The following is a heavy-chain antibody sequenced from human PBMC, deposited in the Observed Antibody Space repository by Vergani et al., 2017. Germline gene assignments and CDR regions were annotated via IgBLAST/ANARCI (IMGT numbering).Heavy chain of an antibody. Sequence: QVQLQESGPGLVKPSETLSLTCTVSGYSISRGYYWGWIRQPPGKGLEWIGSIYHSGSTYYNPSLKSRVTISVDTSKNQFSLKLSSVTAADTAVYYCARGGDNIAFDIWGQGTMVTVSS. CDR1: GYSISRGYY. D-gene: IGHD5-18*01. J-gene: IGHJ3*02. V-gene: IGHV4-38-2*02. CDR3: ARGGDNIAFDI. CDR2: IYHSGST.